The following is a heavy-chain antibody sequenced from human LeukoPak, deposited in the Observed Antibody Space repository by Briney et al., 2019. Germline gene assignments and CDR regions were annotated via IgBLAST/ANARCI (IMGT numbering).Heavy chain of an antibody. Sequence: GGSLRLSCAASGFTFSSYSMNWVRQAPGRGLEWVAVISYDGSNKYYADSVKGRFTISRDNSKNTLYLQMNSLRAEDTAVYYCAKDAPYDILTGESAFDYWGQGTLVTVSS. CDR2: ISYDGSNK. D-gene: IGHD3-9*01. CDR3: AKDAPYDILTGESAFDY. J-gene: IGHJ4*02. V-gene: IGHV3-30*18. CDR1: GFTFSSYS.